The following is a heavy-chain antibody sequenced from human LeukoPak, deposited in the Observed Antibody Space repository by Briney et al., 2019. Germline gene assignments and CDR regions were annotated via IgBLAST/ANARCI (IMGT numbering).Heavy chain of an antibody. CDR3: ARRPGTRSDAFDI. J-gene: IGHJ3*02. CDR1: GGSISSSSYY. V-gene: IGHV4-39*01. CDR2: IYYSGST. D-gene: IGHD6-13*01. Sequence: ETLSLTCTVSGGSISSSSYYWGWIRQPPGKGLEWIGSIYYSGSTYYNPSFKSRVTISVDTSKNQFSLKLSSVTAADTAVYYCARRPGTRSDAFDIWGQGTMVTVSS.